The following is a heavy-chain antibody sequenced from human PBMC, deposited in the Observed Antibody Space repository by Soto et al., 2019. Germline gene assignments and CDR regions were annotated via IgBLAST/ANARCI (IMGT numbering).Heavy chain of an antibody. CDR1: GFKFPDYH. CDR2: ISSSGTYT. J-gene: IGHJ6*04. Sequence: QVQLVQSGGGLVEPGGSLRLSCAASGFKFPDYHMTWIRQAQGKGLEWISYISSSGTYTTYTDSVKGRFTVSRDNAKNSLYLPMNSLTGEDTAIYYCACVAPTIFGAQFHHNLVDVWGEGNTVTVAS. V-gene: IGHV3-11*06. D-gene: IGHD3-3*01. CDR3: ACVAPTIFGAQFHHNLVDV.